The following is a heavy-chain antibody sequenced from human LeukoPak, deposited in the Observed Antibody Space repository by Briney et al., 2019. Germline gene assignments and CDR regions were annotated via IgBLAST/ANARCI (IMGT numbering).Heavy chain of an antibody. CDR3: ARHSGGYGSGSYFSL. CDR2: IDPSDSYT. Sequence: EESLKISCKGSGYSFTSYWISWVRQVPGKGLEWMGRIDPSDSYTNYSPSFQGHVTMSADKSISTAYLQWSSLKASDTAMYYCARHSGGYGSGSYFSLWGQGTLVTVSS. CDR1: GYSFTSYW. V-gene: IGHV5-10-1*01. J-gene: IGHJ4*02. D-gene: IGHD3-10*01.